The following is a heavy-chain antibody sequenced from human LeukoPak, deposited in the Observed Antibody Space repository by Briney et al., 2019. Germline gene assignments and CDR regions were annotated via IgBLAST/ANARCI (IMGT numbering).Heavy chain of an antibody. CDR3: ARDQGSSWYTGLYYYGMDV. J-gene: IGHJ6*02. CDR1: GGTFSSYA. D-gene: IGHD6-13*01. V-gene: IGHV7-4-1*02. Sequence: ASVKVSCKASGGTFSSYAISWVRQAPGQGLEWMGWINTNTGNPTYAQGFTGRFVFSLDTSVSTAYLQISSLKAEDTAVYYCARDQGSSWYTGLYYYGMDVWGQGTTVTVSS. CDR2: INTNTGNP.